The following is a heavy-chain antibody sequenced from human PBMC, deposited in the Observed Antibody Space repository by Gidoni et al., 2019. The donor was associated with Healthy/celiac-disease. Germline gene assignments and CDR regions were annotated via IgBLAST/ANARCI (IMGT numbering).Heavy chain of an antibody. V-gene: IGHV4-34*01. CDR1: GGSFSGYY. J-gene: IGHJ6*02. CDR2: INHSGST. CDR3: ARLRMSITGTTWYYYGMDV. Sequence: QVQLQQWGAGLLKPSETLSLTCAVYGGSFSGYYWSWIRQPPGKGLEWIGEINHSGSTNYNPSLKRRVTISVDTSKNQFSLKLSSVTAADTAVYYCARLRMSITGTTWYYYGMDVWGQGTTVTVSS. D-gene: IGHD1-7*01.